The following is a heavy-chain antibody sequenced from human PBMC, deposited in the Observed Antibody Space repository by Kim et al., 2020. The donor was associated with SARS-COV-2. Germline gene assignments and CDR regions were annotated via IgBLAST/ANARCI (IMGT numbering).Heavy chain of an antibody. Sequence: VKGRVTITRDKANNTLSLKMNSLRAEGTAVYYCARDLLVGATSYGMDVWGQGTTVTVSS. J-gene: IGHJ6*02. V-gene: IGHV3-30*05. D-gene: IGHD1-26*01. CDR3: ARDLLVGATSYGMDV.